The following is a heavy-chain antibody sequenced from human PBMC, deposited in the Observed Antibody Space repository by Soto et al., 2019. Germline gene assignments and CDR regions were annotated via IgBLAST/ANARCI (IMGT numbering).Heavy chain of an antibody. CDR1: GYTFTSYA. V-gene: IGHV1-3*01. J-gene: IGHJ4*02. CDR3: ARVWHGYNPPPFDY. D-gene: IGHD5-12*01. CDR2: INAGNGNT. Sequence: GASVKVSCKASGYTFTSYAMHWVRQAPGQRLEWMGWINAGNGNTKYSQKFQGRVTITRDTSASTAYMELSSLRSEDTAVYYCARVWHGYNPPPFDYWGQGTLVTVSS.